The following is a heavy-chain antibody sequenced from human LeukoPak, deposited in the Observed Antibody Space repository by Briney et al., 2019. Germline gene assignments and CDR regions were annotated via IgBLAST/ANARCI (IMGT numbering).Heavy chain of an antibody. Sequence: ASVKVSCKASGYTFTSYYMHWVRQAPGQGLEWMGRINPNSGGTNYAQKFQGRVTMTRDTSISTAYMELSRLRSDDTAVYYCARDIYFLEPPPYYFDYWGQGTLVTVSS. V-gene: IGHV1-2*06. J-gene: IGHJ4*02. CDR3: ARDIYFLEPPPYYFDY. D-gene: IGHD2/OR15-2a*01. CDR1: GYTFTSYY. CDR2: INPNSGGT.